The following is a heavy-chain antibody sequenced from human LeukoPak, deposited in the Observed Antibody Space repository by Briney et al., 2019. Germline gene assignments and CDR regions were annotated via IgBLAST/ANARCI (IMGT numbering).Heavy chain of an antibody. J-gene: IGHJ6*03. CDR1: AFSLNAYN. CDR2: IGTSSTTI. V-gene: IGHV3-48*01. D-gene: IGHD6-25*01. CDR3: ARFAAGGSYYYYMEV. Sequence: GGSLRLSCAASAFSLNAYNMNWVRQAPGKGLEWVSNIGTSSTTIYYADSVKGRFTISRDNAKNSLYLQMNSLRADDTAVYYCARFAAGGSYYYYMEVWGKGTTVTVSS.